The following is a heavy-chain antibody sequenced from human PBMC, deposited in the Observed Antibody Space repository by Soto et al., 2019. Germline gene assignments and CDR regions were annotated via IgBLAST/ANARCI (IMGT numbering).Heavy chain of an antibody. V-gene: IGHV3-23*01. CDR3: AKDIRYYDILTGFFYYFDY. Sequence: TGGSLRLSCAASGFTFSSYAMSWARQAPGKGLEWVSAISGSGGSTYYADSVKGRFTISRDNSKNTLYLQMNSLRAEDTAVYYCAKDIRYYDILTGFFYYFDYWGQGTLVTVSS. CDR1: GFTFSSYA. CDR2: ISGSGGST. J-gene: IGHJ4*02. D-gene: IGHD3-9*01.